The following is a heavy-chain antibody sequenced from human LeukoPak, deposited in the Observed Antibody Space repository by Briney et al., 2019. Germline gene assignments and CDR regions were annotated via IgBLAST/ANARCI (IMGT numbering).Heavy chain of an antibody. V-gene: IGHV1-46*01. Sequence: ASVKVSCKASGYTFTGYYMHWVRQAPGQGLGWMGIIIPSSGSTTYAQKFQGRVTMTRDTSTKTVYMELSSLTSDDTAVYFCARSDYNDYRGLGFWGQGTPVTVS. CDR2: IIPSSGST. J-gene: IGHJ4*02. CDR1: GYTFTGYY. CDR3: ARSDYNDYRGLGF. D-gene: IGHD4-11*01.